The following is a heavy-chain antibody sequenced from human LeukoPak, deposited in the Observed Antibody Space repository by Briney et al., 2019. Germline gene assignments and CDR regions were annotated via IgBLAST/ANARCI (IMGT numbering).Heavy chain of an antibody. D-gene: IGHD7-27*01. Sequence: GRSLRLSCAASGFSFRSYGMHWGRQAPGKGQEWVAVISNDGSNKHYADPVKGRFTISRDTSKNTLYLQMTSLRGEDTAVYYCAKDYLGGSHTFDIWGEGTMVTVSS. J-gene: IGHJ3*02. CDR1: GFSFRSYG. V-gene: IGHV3-30*18. CDR2: ISNDGSNK. CDR3: AKDYLGGSHTFDI.